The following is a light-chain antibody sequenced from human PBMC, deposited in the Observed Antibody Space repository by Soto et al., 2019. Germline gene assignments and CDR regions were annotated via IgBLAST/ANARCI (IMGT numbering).Light chain of an antibody. CDR3: QQAKNFPWT. V-gene: IGKV1-12*01. CDR1: QGISSS. CDR2: AAS. Sequence: DIQMAQSPSSVSASVGDRVTITCRASQGISSSLAWYQQRPGKAPKLLIYAASNLQNEVPSRFSGRGSGTDFTLTFSSLQPEDFATYYCQQAKNFPWTFGQGTTVEIK. J-gene: IGKJ1*01.